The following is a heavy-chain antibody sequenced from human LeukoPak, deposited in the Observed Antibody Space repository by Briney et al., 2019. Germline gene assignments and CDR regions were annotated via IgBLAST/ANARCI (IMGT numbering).Heavy chain of an antibody. CDR1: GFTFSGSA. V-gene: IGHV3-73*01. CDR2: IRSKANSYAT. J-gene: IGHJ6*04. Sequence: PGGSLKLSCAASGFTFSGSAMHWVRQASGKGLEWVGRIRSKANSYATAYAASVKGRFTISRDESKHTAYLQMNSLNTEDTAVYYCTRLDCSGGSCYDLGYGMDVWGKGTTVTVSS. CDR3: TRLDCSGGSCYDLGYGMDV. D-gene: IGHD2-15*01.